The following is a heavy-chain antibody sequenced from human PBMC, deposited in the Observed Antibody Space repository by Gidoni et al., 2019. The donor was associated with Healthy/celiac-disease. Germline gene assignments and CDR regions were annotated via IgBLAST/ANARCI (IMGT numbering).Heavy chain of an antibody. Sequence: EVQLVESGGGLVKPGGSLRLSCAASGFTFSSYSMTWVRQAPGKGLEWVSSMSSSSSYIYYADSVKGRFTISRDNAKNSLYLQMNSLRAEDTAVYYCARGGIVATNWFDPWGQGTLVTVSS. D-gene: IGHD5-12*01. CDR1: GFTFSSYS. CDR3: ARGGIVATNWFDP. J-gene: IGHJ5*02. V-gene: IGHV3-21*01. CDR2: MSSSSSYI.